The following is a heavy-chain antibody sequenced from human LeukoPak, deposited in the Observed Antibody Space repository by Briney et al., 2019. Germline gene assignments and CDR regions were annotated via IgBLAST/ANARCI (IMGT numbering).Heavy chain of an antibody. Sequence: GGSLRLSCAASGFTFSSYGMHSVRQAPGKGREWVAFIRYDGSNKYYADSVKGRFTISRDNSKNTRYLQMKSLRAEDTAVYYRANGCRSTSCYYNWFDPWGQGTLVTVSS. D-gene: IGHD2-2*01. CDR1: GFTFSSYG. CDR3: ANGCRSTSCYYNWFDP. CDR2: IRYDGSNK. J-gene: IGHJ5*02. V-gene: IGHV3-30*02.